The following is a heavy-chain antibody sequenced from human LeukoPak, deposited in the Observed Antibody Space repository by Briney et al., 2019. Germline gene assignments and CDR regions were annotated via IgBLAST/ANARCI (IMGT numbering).Heavy chain of an antibody. CDR2: MNPNSGNT. D-gene: IGHD6-13*01. J-gene: IGHJ6*03. V-gene: IGHV1-8*01. CDR3: ARRAIAAEVAYYYYYYMDV. Sequence: ASVKVSCKASGYTFTSYDINWVRQATGQGLEWMGWMNPNSGNTGYAQKFQGRVTMTRNTSISTAYMELSSLRSEDTAVYYCARRAIAAEVAYYYYYYMDVWGKGTTVTVSS. CDR1: GYTFTSYD.